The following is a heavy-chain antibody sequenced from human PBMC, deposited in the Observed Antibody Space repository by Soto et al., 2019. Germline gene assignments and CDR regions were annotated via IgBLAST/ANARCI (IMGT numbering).Heavy chain of an antibody. CDR2: INEDSTYI. CDR1: GFAFNTYS. Sequence: VQLVESGGGLVKPGGSLRLSCTASGFAFNTYSMNWVRQAPGKGLAWVSSINEDSTYIYYADSLRGRITISRDNAKDSLFLQMNSLRPDDTAVYYCVRDLGRYFRSGYMDLWGDGATVTVSS. V-gene: IGHV3-21*02. J-gene: IGHJ6*03. D-gene: IGHD3-9*01. CDR3: VRDLGRYFRSGYMDL.